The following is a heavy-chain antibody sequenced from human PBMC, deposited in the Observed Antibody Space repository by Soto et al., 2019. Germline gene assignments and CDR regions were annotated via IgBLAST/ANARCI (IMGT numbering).Heavy chain of an antibody. Sequence: EVQLVESGGGLVQPGGSLRLSCEASGFTFRNYDMHWVRQGTGKGLEWVSGISAAGDPDYADSVEGRFPISRENAQNSFFLQMNSRRVGATAVYYCARTDRDFYGLDVWGQGITVIVSS. J-gene: IGHJ6*01. CDR1: GFTFRNYD. CDR3: ARTDRDFYGLDV. V-gene: IGHV3-13*05. CDR2: ISAAGDP.